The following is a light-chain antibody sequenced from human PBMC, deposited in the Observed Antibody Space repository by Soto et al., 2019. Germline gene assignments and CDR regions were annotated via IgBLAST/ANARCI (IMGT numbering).Light chain of an antibody. Sequence: ALTQPASVSGSPGQSITISCTETSSDIGGYNYVSWYQQHPGKAPKVMIYDVSNRPSGVSNRLSGSKSGNTASLTISGLQAEDEADYYCSSYTSSSTYVFGTGTKVTVL. CDR3: SSYTSSSTYV. CDR1: SSDIGGYNY. J-gene: IGLJ1*01. V-gene: IGLV2-14*01. CDR2: DVS.